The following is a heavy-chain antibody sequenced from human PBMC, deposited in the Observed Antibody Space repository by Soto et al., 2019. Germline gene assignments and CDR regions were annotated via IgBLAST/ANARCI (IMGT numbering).Heavy chain of an antibody. D-gene: IGHD1-26*01. J-gene: IGHJ3*02. V-gene: IGHV3-23*01. CDR3: AKDEWWELLGYSSACDI. CDR2: ISGSGGST. CDR1: GFTFSSYA. Sequence: GGSLRLSCAASGFTFSSYAMSWVRQAPGKGLEWVSAISGSGGSTYYADSVKGRFTISRDNSKNTLYLQMNSLRAEDTAVYYCAKDEWWELLGYSSACDIWGQGTMVTVSS.